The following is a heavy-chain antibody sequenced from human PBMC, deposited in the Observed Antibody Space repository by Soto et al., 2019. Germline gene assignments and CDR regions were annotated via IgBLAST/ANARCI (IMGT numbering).Heavy chain of an antibody. CDR3: ARARSITIFGVGNDY. CDR1: GFTFSSYS. Sequence: GGSLRLSCAASGFTFSSYSMNWFRQAPGKGLEWVSSISSSSSYIYYADSVKGRFTISRDNAKNSLYLQMNSLRAEDTAVYYCARARSITIFGVGNDYWGQGTLVTVST. V-gene: IGHV3-21*01. D-gene: IGHD3-3*01. J-gene: IGHJ4*02. CDR2: ISSSSSYI.